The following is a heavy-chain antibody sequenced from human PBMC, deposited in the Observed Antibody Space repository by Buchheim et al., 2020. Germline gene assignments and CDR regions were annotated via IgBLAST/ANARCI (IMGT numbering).Heavy chain of an antibody. CDR1: GFTFSSYG. V-gene: IGHV3-33*01. CDR2: IWDDGSKK. CDR3: AGGRVGMATLDFDY. J-gene: IGHJ4*02. Sequence: QVQLVESGGGVVQPGRSLRLSCAASGFTFSSYGMHWVRQAPGKGLEWVAVIWDDGSKKYYTDSVKGRFTISRDNPKNTLYLQMNSLRAEDTAVYYCAGGRVGMATLDFDYWGRGT. D-gene: IGHD3-16*01.